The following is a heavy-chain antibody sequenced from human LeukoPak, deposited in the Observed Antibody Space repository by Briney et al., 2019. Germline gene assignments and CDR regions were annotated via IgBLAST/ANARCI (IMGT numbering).Heavy chain of an antibody. J-gene: IGHJ6*02. D-gene: IGHD2-2*01. CDR2: IYYSGST. CDR3: ARAAGYCSSTSCSNYYYYGMDV. V-gene: IGHV4-31*02. Sequence: SWVRQAPGKGLEWIGYIYYSGSTYYNPSLKSRVTISVDTSKNQFSLKLSSVTAADTAVYYCARAAGYCSSTSCSNYYYYGMDVWGQGTTVTVSS.